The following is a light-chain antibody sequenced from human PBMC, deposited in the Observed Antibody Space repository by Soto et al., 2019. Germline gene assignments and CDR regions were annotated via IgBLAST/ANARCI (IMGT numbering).Light chain of an antibody. V-gene: IGLV2-8*01. Sequence: QSALTQPPSASGSPGQSVTISCAGSSSDIGASNSVSWYQQHPGKAPKLLISDNTHRPSGVPDRFSGSRSATSASLAITGLQAEDEADYYCQSYDSSLSLVVFGGGTQLTVL. CDR3: QSYDSSLSLVV. CDR2: DNT. CDR1: SSDIGASNS. J-gene: IGLJ7*01.